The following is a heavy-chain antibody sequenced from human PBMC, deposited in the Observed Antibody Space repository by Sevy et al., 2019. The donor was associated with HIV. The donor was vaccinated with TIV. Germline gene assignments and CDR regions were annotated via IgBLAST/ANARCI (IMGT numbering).Heavy chain of an antibody. V-gene: IGHV3-30*18. CDR3: AKEGYYYDSRGHDWFDP. Sequence: GGSLRLSCAASGFSFSSYGMHWVRQAPGKGLEWVTSISNDGNKKDYADSVKGRFIISRDNPKNTMYLQMNSLRPQDTAVYYCAKEGYYYDSRGHDWFDPWGQGTQVTVSS. CDR1: GFSFSSYG. D-gene: IGHD3-22*01. J-gene: IGHJ5*02. CDR2: ISNDGNKK.